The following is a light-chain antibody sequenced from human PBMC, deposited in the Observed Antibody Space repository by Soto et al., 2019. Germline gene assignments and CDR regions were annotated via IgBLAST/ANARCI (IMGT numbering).Light chain of an antibody. CDR2: KAS. CDR3: QHYNSYGT. J-gene: IGKJ1*01. V-gene: IGKV1-5*03. CDR1: QSISSL. Sequence: DIQMTQSPSILSASVGDRVTITCRASQSISSLLAWYQQKPGKAPNLLIHKASHLESGVPSRFSGSGSGTEFTLTITSVQPDDFATYYCQHYNSYGTFGQGTKVDIK.